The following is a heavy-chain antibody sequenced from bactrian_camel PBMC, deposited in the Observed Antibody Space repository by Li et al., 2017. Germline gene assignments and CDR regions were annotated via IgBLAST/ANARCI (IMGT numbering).Heavy chain of an antibody. Sequence: HVQLVESGGGSVQTGGSLRLSCKATVSRYCMGWFRQAPGKESEGVAAIDTDGTTTYADSVKGRFTISRDVAANTLDLQTDSLKPEDTAVYYCAVELGVVLLKLTLVTGAREPRSPSP. CDR2: IDTDGTT. V-gene: IGHV3S53*01. D-gene: IGHD7*01. CDR3: AVELGVVLLKLTLVT. J-gene: IGHJ6*01. CDR1: VSRYC.